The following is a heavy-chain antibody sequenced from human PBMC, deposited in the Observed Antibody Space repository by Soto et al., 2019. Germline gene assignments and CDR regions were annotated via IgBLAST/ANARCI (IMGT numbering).Heavy chain of an antibody. Sequence: EVQLVESGGGFVKPGESLTLSCAASGFTFSSAPMSWVRQAPGKGLEWVGRIKPNTNGGAIDYLAPVKGRFTLSRDDSKNTLYLQMNSLKIEDSALYYCTTPAIPVDGTQPFNYCGQGALVTVSS. D-gene: IGHD6-19*01. CDR2: IKPNTNGGAI. J-gene: IGHJ4*02. V-gene: IGHV3-15*01. CDR3: TTPAIPVDGTQPFNY. CDR1: GFTFSSAP.